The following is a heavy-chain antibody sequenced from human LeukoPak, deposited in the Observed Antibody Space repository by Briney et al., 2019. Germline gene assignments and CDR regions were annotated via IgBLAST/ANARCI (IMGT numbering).Heavy chain of an antibody. D-gene: IGHD6-6*01. CDR3: ARGKGARPHYYYYGMDV. CDR1: GGSISGYY. Sequence: PSETLSLTCTVSGGSISGYYWSWIRQPPGKGLEWIGYIYYSGSTNYNPSLKSRVTISVDTSKNQFSLKLSSVTAADTAVYYCARGKGARPHYYYYGMDVWGQGTTVTVSS. CDR2: IYYSGST. J-gene: IGHJ6*02. V-gene: IGHV4-59*08.